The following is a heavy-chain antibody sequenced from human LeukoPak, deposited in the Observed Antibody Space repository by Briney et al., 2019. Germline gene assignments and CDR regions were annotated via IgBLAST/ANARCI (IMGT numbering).Heavy chain of an antibody. CDR2: ISYDGSNK. CDR3: ARGGYGDYAFDI. Sequence: SGGSLRLSCAASGFTFSSYAMHWVRQAPGKGLEWVAVISYDGSNKYYADSVKGRFTISRDNSKNTLYLQMNSLRAEDTAVYYCARGGYGDYAFDIWGQGTMVTVSS. D-gene: IGHD4-17*01. J-gene: IGHJ3*02. V-gene: IGHV3-30*04. CDR1: GFTFSSYA.